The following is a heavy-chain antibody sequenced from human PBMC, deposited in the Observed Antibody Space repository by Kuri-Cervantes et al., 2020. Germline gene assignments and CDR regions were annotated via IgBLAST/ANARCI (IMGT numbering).Heavy chain of an antibody. Sequence: GSLRLSCAVFDGSVSGYYFSWVRQPPGKGLEWIGEISHSGSDKFNPSLKSRVTISVDTSKNQFSLKLSSVTAADTAVYYCARDSAVPAALYSSGWYFSGFDPWGQGTLVTVSS. D-gene: IGHD6-19*01. CDR1: DGSVSGYY. CDR3: ARDSAVPAALYSSGWYFSGFDP. V-gene: IGHV4-34*01. CDR2: ISHSGSD. J-gene: IGHJ5*02.